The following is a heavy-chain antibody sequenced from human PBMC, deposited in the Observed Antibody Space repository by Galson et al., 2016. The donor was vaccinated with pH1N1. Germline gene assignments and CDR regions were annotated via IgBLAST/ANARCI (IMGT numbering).Heavy chain of an antibody. Sequence: SVKVSCKASGYAFTREYIHWVRQAPGQGLEWMGVIDPSNGGTTYSQKFQGLVTMTRDTSTNTVYMEVRGLKSEDTAVYYCIRDLGRLRDFWGQGTLVTVSS. CDR2: IDPSNGGT. V-gene: IGHV1-46*03. CDR3: IRDLGRLRDF. J-gene: IGHJ4*02. CDR1: GYAFTREY. D-gene: IGHD1-26*01.